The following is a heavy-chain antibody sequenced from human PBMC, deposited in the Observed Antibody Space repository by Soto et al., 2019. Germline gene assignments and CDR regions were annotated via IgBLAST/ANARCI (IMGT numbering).Heavy chain of an antibody. CDR1: GFGFSSYG. Sequence: QAQLVESGGGGVQRGRCLRLSCAASGFGFSSYGIHWVRQAPGTGLEWVAVISYDGSLQHYADSVKGRFTISRDNSKNMVLLQMSSMRAEDTAVYYCVSDRGYGHASVPYSWGQGTLVSVSS. V-gene: IGHV3-30*03. CDR2: ISYDGSLQ. J-gene: IGHJ4*02. CDR3: VSDRGYGHASVPYS. D-gene: IGHD5-18*01.